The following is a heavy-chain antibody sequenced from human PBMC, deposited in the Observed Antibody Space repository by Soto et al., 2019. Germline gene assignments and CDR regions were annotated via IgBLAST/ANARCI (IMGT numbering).Heavy chain of an antibody. CDR1: GGTFSSYA. Sequence: QVQLVQSGAEVKKPGSSVKVSCKASGGTFSSYAISWVRQAPGQGLEWMGGIIPIFGTANYAQKFQGRVTIPADESPSTAYMELSSLRSEDTAVYYCARVAAAGHYYYYGMDVWGQGTTVTVSS. D-gene: IGHD6-13*01. CDR2: IIPIFGTA. CDR3: ARVAAAGHYYYYGMDV. V-gene: IGHV1-69*12. J-gene: IGHJ6*02.